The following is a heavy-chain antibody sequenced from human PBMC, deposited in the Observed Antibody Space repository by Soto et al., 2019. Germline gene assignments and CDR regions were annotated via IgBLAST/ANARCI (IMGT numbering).Heavy chain of an antibody. J-gene: IGHJ5*02. V-gene: IGHV4-31*03. Sequence: SETLSLTCNVSGDYIRSGGYYWSWIRQSPGKDLEWIGYIYYTGSTYYNRSLRRRLSMSVDTSENQFSLKLTSVTAADTAIYSCAIDSRAAHHTRGLIDPWRQVIMVTVSS. D-gene: IGHD6-13*01. CDR3: AIDSRAAHHTRGLIDP. CDR1: GDYIRSGGYY. CDR2: IYYTGST.